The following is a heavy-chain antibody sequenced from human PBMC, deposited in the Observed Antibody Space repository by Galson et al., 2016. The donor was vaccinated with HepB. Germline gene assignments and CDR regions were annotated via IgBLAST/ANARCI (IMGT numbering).Heavy chain of an antibody. CDR1: GDSVSSGYYY. CDR2: IYYTGRT. D-gene: IGHD4-17*01. CDR3: VRGLSGCDYLSWFDP. Sequence: SETLSLTCSVSGDSVSSGYYYWNWIRQPPGKGLEWIGYIYYTGRTQYNPSLKSRVAISLDTSDNDFSLKLSSVTAADTAVYYCVRGLSGCDYLSWFDPWGQGTLVTVSS. J-gene: IGHJ5*02. V-gene: IGHV4-61*01.